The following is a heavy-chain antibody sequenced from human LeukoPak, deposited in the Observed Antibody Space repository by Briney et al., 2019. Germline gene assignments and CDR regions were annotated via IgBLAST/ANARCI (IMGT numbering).Heavy chain of an antibody. D-gene: IGHD3-22*01. J-gene: IGHJ4*02. Sequence: SETLSLTCTVSGGSISSGSYYWSWIRQPAGKGLEWIGRIYTSGSTNYNPSLKSRVTISVDTSKNQFSLKLSSVTAADTAVYYCARGRLDSSGYTFDYCGQGTLVTVSS. V-gene: IGHV4-61*02. CDR3: ARGRLDSSGYTFDY. CDR1: GGSISSGSYY. CDR2: IYTSGST.